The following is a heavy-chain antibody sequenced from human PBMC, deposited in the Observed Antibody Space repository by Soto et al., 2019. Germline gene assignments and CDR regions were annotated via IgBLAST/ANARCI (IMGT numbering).Heavy chain of an antibody. J-gene: IGHJ6*02. CDR2: IIPILGIA. Sequence: SVKVSCKASGGTFSSYTISWLRQAPGQGLEWMGRIIPILGIANYAQKFQGRVTITADKSTSTAYMELSSLRSEDTAVYYCASIIAEDGGFAKYYYYGMEVWSQ. D-gene: IGHD6-13*01. CDR1: GGTFSSYT. V-gene: IGHV1-69*02. CDR3: ASIIAEDGGFAKYYYYGMEV.